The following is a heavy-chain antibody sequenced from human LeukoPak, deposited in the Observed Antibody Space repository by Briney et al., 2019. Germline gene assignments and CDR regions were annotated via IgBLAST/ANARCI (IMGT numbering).Heavy chain of an antibody. Sequence: SATLSLTCTVSGGSISSGSYYWSWIRQPAGKGLEWIGRIYTSGSTNYNPSLKSRVTVSLDTSKNQFSLKLSSVTAADTAVYYCARAPGAALDWGQGTLVTVSS. CDR1: GGSISSGSYY. CDR3: ARAPGAALD. CDR2: IYTSGST. D-gene: IGHD2-15*01. V-gene: IGHV4-61*02. J-gene: IGHJ4*02.